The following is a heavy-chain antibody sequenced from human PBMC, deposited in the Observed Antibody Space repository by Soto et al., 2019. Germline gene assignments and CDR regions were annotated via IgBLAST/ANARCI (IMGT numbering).Heavy chain of an antibody. Sequence: GGSLRLSCAASGFTFSSYAMHWVRQAPGKGLEWVAVISYDGSNKYYADSVKGRFTISRDNSKNTLYLQMNSLRAEDTAVYYCAKDHKLGPNTDYWGQGTLVTVSS. CDR2: ISYDGSNK. CDR1: GFTFSSYA. CDR3: AKDHKLGPNTDY. D-gene: IGHD1-7*01. J-gene: IGHJ4*02. V-gene: IGHV3-30-3*01.